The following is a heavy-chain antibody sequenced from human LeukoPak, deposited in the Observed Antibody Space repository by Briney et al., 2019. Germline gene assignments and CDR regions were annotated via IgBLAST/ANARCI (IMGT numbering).Heavy chain of an antibody. CDR2: INAGDGNT. CDR1: GYTFTSYA. Sequence: ASVKVSCKASGYTFTSYALHWVRQAPGQRLEWMGWINAGDGNTKYSQKFQGRVTVTRDTSATTAYMELSSLRSEDTAVYYCARTLNYYDSGGYYYWGQGTLVTVSS. D-gene: IGHD3-22*01. V-gene: IGHV1-3*01. CDR3: ARTLNYYDSGGYYY. J-gene: IGHJ4*02.